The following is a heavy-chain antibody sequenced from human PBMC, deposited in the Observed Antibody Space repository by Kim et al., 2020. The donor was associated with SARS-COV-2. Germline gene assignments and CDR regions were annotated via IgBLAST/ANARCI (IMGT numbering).Heavy chain of an antibody. D-gene: IGHD6-19*01. CDR2: IYYSGST. CDR3: ARDRWAVAVDY. V-gene: IGHV4-39*07. CDR1: GGSISSSSYY. J-gene: IGHJ4*02. Sequence: SETLSLTCTVSGGSISSSSYYWGWIRQPPGKGLEWIGSIYYSGSTYYNPSLKSRVTISVDTSKNQFSLKLSSVTAADTAVYYCARDRWAVAVDYWGQGTLVTVSS.